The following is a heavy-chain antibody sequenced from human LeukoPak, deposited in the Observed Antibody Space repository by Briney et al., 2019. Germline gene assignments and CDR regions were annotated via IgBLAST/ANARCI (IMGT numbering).Heavy chain of an antibody. CDR1: GFTFDDYA. CDR2: ISWNSGSI. V-gene: IGHV3-9*01. D-gene: IGHD5-12*01. J-gene: IGHJ4*02. CDR3: AKGLRDSGYDSRLMDY. Sequence: GRSLRLSCAASGFTFDDYAMHWVRHAPGKGLEWVSGISWNSGSIGYADSVKGRFTIPRDNAKNSLYLQMNSLRAEDTALYYCAKGLRDSGYDSRLMDYWGQGTLVTVSS.